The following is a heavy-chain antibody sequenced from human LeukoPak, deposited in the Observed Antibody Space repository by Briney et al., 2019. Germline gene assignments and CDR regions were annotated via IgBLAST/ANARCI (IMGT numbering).Heavy chain of an antibody. J-gene: IGHJ4*02. V-gene: IGHV3-21*01. D-gene: IGHD1-26*01. CDR1: GFTFTSYG. CDR3: ARDRGGIFDY. CDR2: ISSSSTYI. Sequence: GGSLRLSCTASGFTFTSYGMNWVRQAPGKGLEWVSSISSSSTYIYYADSVKGQFTISRDNAKNSLYLQMSSLRAEDTAVYYCARDRGGIFDYWGQGTLVTVSS.